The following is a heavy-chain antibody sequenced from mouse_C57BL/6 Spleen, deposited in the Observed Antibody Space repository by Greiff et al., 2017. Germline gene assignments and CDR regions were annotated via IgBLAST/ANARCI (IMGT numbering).Heavy chain of an antibody. CDR1: GYTFTSYW. CDR3: ARGGD. Sequence: QVQLKQPGAELVKPGASVKLSCKASGYTFTSYWMQWVKQRPGQGLEWIGEIDPSDSYTNYNQKFKGKATLTVDTSSSTAYMQLSSLTSEDSAVYYCARGGDWGQGTLVTVSA. CDR2: IDPSDSYT. V-gene: IGHV1-50*01. J-gene: IGHJ3*01.